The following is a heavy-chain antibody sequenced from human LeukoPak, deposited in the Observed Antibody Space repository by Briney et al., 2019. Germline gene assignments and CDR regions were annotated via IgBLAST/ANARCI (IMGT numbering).Heavy chain of an antibody. V-gene: IGHV3-66*01. J-gene: IGHJ4*02. D-gene: IGHD3-9*01. CDR2: IYSGGST. CDR1: GFTVSSNY. Sequence: GGPLRLSCAASGFTVSSNYMSWVRQAPGKGLEWVSVIYSGGSTYYADSVKGRFTISRDNSKNSLYLQMNSLRAEDTAVYYCAGGLRYFDWLFDYWGQGTLVTVSS. CDR3: AGGLRYFDWLFDY.